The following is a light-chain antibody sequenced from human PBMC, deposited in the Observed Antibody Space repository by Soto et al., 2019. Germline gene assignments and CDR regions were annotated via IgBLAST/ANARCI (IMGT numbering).Light chain of an antibody. CDR2: AAS. V-gene: IGKV1-27*01. CDR1: QGISND. Sequence: DIQMTQSPSSLSASVGDRVTITCRASQGISNDLAWYQQKPGKVPKLLIYAASTLQSGVPSRFSGSGSGTDFTLTISSLQPDDFATYYCQQYNSYWTFGQGTKVDIK. J-gene: IGKJ1*01. CDR3: QQYNSYWT.